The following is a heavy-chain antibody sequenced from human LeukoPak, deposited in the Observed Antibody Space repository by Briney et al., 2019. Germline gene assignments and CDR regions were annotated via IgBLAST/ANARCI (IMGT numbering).Heavy chain of an antibody. V-gene: IGHV4-59*01. J-gene: IGHJ3*02. D-gene: IGHD2-21*01. CDR2: IYYSGST. CDR3: ARTGAPLFGAFDI. CDR1: GGSISSYY. Sequence: KPSETLSLTCTVSGGSISSYYWSWIRQPPGKGLEWIGYIYYSGSTNYNPSLKSRVTISVDTSKNQFSLKLSSVTAADTAVYYCARTGAPLFGAFDIWGQGTMVTVSS.